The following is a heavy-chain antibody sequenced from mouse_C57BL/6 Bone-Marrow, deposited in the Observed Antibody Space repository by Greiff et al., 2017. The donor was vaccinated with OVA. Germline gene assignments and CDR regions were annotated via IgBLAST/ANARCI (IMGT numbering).Heavy chain of an antibody. J-gene: IGHJ4*01. CDR3: ARATGVATDAMDY. D-gene: IGHD1-1*01. V-gene: IGHV1-50*01. Sequence: VQLQQPGAELVKPGASVKLSCKASGYTFTSSWMQWVKQRPGQGLEWIGEIDPSDSYTNYNQQFKGKATLTVDTSYRTAYMQLSSLTSEDSAVDYCARATGVATDAMDYWGQGTAVTVSS. CDR2: IDPSDSYT. CDR1: GYTFTSSW.